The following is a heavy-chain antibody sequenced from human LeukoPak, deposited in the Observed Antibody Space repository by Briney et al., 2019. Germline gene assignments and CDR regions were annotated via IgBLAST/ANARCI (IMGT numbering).Heavy chain of an antibody. D-gene: IGHD3-22*01. CDR3: ARDIFYYDSSGPGRYFDY. J-gene: IGHJ4*02. Sequence: PGGSLRLSCAASGFTFDDYGMSCVRQAPGKGLEWVSGINWNGGSTGYADSVKGRFTISRDNAKNSLYLQMNSLRAEDTALYYCARDIFYYDSSGPGRYFDYWGQGTPVTVSS. CDR2: INWNGGST. CDR1: GFTFDDYG. V-gene: IGHV3-20*04.